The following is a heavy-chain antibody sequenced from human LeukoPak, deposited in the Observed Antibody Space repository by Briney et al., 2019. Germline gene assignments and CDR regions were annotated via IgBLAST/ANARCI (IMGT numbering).Heavy chain of an antibody. J-gene: IGHJ6*03. CDR2: IYYSGST. CDR3: ARDRLVRGVITRYYYYYYMDV. CDR1: GVSISSSNSY. Sequence: PSETLSLTCTVSGVSISSSNSYWGWIRQPPGKGLEWIGSIYYSGSTNYNPSLKSRVTMSVDTSKNQFSLKLSSVTAADTAVYYCARDRLVRGVITRYYYYYYMDVWGKGTTVTISS. D-gene: IGHD3-10*01. V-gene: IGHV4-39*07.